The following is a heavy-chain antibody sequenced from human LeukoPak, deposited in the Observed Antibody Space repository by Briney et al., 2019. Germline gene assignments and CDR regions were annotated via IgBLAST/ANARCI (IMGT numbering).Heavy chain of an antibody. CDR1: GFTFSSYW. CDR3: ARKIAYETVDY. CDR2: IKQDGSEK. V-gene: IGHV3-7*01. J-gene: IGHJ4*02. Sequence: GGSLRLSCAASGFTFSSYWMTWVRQAPGKGLEWVANIKQDGSEKYYVDSVKGRFTISRDNAKNSLYLQMNSLRAEDTAVYYCARKIAYETVDYWGQGTLVTASS. D-gene: IGHD5-12*01.